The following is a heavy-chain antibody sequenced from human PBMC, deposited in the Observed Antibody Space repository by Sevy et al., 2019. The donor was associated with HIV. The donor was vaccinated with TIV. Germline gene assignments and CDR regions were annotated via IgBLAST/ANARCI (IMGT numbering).Heavy chain of an antibody. CDR3: ARGARGYSGYDSYYFDY. CDR2: IIPIFGTA. CDR1: GGTFSSYA. J-gene: IGHJ4*02. D-gene: IGHD5-12*01. Sequence: ASVKVSCKASGGTFSSYAISWVRQAPGQGLEWMGGIIPIFGTANYAQKFQGRVTITADESTSTAYMELSSLRSEDTAVCYCARGARGYSGYDSYYFDYWGQGTLVTVSS. V-gene: IGHV1-69*13.